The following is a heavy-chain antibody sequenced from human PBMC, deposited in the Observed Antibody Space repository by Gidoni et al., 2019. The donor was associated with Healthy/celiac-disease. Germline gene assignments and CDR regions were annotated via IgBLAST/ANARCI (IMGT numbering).Heavy chain of an antibody. J-gene: IGHJ4*02. V-gene: IGHV1-2*02. D-gene: IGHD1-26*01. CDR3: ARVKNRSGSYSIGFDY. Sequence: QVQLVQSGAEVKKPGASVTVSCKASGYTFTGYYMRWVRQAPGQGLEWMGWINPNSGGTNYAQKFQGRVTMTRDTSISTAYMELSRLRSDDTAVYYCARVKNRSGSYSIGFDYWGQGTLVTVSS. CDR1: GYTFTGYY. CDR2: INPNSGGT.